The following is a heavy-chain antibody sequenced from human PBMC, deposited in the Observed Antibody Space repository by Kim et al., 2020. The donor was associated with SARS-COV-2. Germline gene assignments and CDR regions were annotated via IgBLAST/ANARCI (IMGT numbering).Heavy chain of an antibody. CDR3: ARSRDIVVVPAAHPFDY. CDR1: GYSFTSYW. V-gene: IGHV5-51*01. CDR2: IYPGDSDT. J-gene: IGHJ4*02. D-gene: IGHD2-2*01. Sequence: GESLKISCKGSGYSFTSYWIGWVRQMPGKGLEWMGIIYPGDSDTRYSPSFQDQVTISADKSISTAYLQWSSLKASDTAMYYCARSRDIVVVPAAHPFDYWGQGTLVTVSS.